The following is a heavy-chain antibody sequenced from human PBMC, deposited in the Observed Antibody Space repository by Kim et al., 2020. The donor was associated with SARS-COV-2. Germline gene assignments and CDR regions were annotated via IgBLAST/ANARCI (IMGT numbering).Heavy chain of an antibody. V-gene: IGHV3-74*01. J-gene: IGHJ6*02. CDR3: ARAPYSSGWYVIPGNYYYGMDV. CDR2: INSDGSST. D-gene: IGHD6-19*01. CDR1: GFTFSSYW. Sequence: GGSLRLSCAASGFTFSSYWMHWVRQAPGKGLVWVSRINSDGSSTSYADSVKGRFTISRDNAKNTLYLQMNSLRAEDTAVYYCARAPYSSGWYVIPGNYYYGMDVWGQGTTVTFSS.